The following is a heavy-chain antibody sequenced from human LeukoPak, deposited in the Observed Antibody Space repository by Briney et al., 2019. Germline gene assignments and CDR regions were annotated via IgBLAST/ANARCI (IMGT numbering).Heavy chain of an antibody. J-gene: IGHJ3*02. CDR2: FDPEDGEPEDGES. Sequence: ASVTVSCKVSGYTLAELLMHWVRQALGKGLEWMGGFDPEDGEPEDGESIDAQKFQGRVTMTEDTSTNTAYMELSRLTSEDTAVYYCARGIRAGAFDIWGQGTMVTVSS. V-gene: IGHV1-24*01. D-gene: IGHD2-21*01. CDR3: ARGIRAGAFDI. CDR1: GYTLAELL.